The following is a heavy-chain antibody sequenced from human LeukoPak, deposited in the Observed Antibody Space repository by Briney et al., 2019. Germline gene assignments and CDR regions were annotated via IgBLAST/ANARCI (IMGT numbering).Heavy chain of an antibody. CDR2: IGGSGDST. D-gene: IGHD3-9*01. CDR3: AKLPTGYPNWFDP. V-gene: IGHV3-23*01. Sequence: GGPLRLSCAASGFTFSNSVMGWVRQAPGKGLEWVSAIGGSGDSTYYADSVTGRFTISRDNSKNTLYLQMNSLRAEDTALYYCAKLPTGYPNWFDPWGQGTLVTVSS. J-gene: IGHJ5*02. CDR1: GFTFSNSV.